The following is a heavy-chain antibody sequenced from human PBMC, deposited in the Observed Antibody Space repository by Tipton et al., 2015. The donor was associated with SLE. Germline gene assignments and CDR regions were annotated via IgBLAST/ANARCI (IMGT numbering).Heavy chain of an antibody. CDR2: IYTSAST. CDR3: ARVTTNVDP. Sequence: TLSLTCTVSGGSISGYYWSWVRQPAGKGLEWIGRIYTSASTIYNPSLKSRVTLSSDTPKNQFSLRVRSVTAADTAVYYCARVTTNVDPWGQGTLVTVSS. CDR1: GGSISGYY. J-gene: IGHJ5*02. V-gene: IGHV4-4*07. D-gene: IGHD4-11*01.